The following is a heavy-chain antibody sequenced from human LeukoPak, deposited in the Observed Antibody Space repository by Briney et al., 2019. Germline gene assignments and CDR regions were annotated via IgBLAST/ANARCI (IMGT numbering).Heavy chain of an antibody. J-gene: IGHJ5*02. D-gene: IGHD3-22*01. V-gene: IGHV1-69*01. CDR3: ARDLYYYDSSGYDGVRNWFDP. CDR1: GGTFSSYA. CDR2: IIPIFGTA. Sequence: SVKVSCKASGGTFSSYAISWVRQAPGQGLEWMGGIIPIFGTANYAQKFQGRVTITADESASTAYMELSSLRSEDTAVYYCARDLYYYDSSGYDGVRNWFDPWGQGTLVTVSS.